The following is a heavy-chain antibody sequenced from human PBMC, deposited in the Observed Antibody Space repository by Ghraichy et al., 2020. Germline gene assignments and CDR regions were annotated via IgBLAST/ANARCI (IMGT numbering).Heavy chain of an antibody. V-gene: IGHV6-1*01. CDR1: GDTVSRYTST. CDR2: TYYRSKWFY. J-gene: IGHJ5*02. CDR3: ARSLSSILLTQTSFDR. Sequence: SQTLSLTCVISGDTVSRYTSTWNWIRQSPSRGLEGLGRTYYRSKWFYENAVSLKIRLNIISDTPTNQITLQLYSVTPADTALYFCARSLSSILLTQTSFDRWRERTIATVS. D-gene: IGHD2/OR15-2a*01.